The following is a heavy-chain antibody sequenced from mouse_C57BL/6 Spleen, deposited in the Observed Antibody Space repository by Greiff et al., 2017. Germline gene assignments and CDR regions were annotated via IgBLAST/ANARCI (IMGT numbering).Heavy chain of an antibody. CDR1: GYSITSGYY. Sequence: EVQLVESGPGLVKPSQSLSLTCSVTGYSITSGYYWNWIRQFPGNKLEWMGYISYDGSNNYNPSLKNRISITRDTSKNQFFLKLNSVTTEDTATYYCARGPNWAFAYWGQGTLVTVSA. CDR2: ISYDGSN. V-gene: IGHV3-6*01. CDR3: ARGPNWAFAY. J-gene: IGHJ3*01. D-gene: IGHD4-1*01.